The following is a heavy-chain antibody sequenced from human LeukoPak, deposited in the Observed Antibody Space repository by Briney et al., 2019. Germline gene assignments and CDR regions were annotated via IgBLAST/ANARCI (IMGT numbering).Heavy chain of an antibody. CDR1: GGSISSYY. CDR2: VYTSGST. J-gene: IGHJ4*02. Sequence: ASETLSLTCTVSGGSISSYYWSWIRQPAGKGLEWIGRVYTSGSTNYNPSLKGRVTMSVDTSQYQFSLKLSSVTAADTAVYYCARENSGNCGFDYWGQGTLVTVSS. D-gene: IGHD3-10*01. V-gene: IGHV4-4*07. CDR3: ARENSGNCGFDY.